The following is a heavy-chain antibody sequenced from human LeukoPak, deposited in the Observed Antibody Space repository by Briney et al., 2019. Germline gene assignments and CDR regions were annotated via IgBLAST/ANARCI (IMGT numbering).Heavy chain of an antibody. CDR3: AKDFRDGSSSFDY. D-gene: IGHD6-6*01. CDR1: GLTFSSYA. J-gene: IGHJ4*02. Sequence: GGSLRLSCAASGLTFSSYAMSWVRQAPGKGLEWVSAISGSGGSTYYADSVKGRFTISRDNSKNTLYLQMNSLRAEDTAVYYCAKDFRDGSSSFDYWGQGTLVTVSS. V-gene: IGHV3-23*01. CDR2: ISGSGGST.